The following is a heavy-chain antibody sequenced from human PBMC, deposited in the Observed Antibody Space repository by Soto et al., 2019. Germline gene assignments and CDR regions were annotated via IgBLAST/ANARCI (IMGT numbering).Heavy chain of an antibody. CDR2: MNPNSGNT. D-gene: IGHD1-26*01. J-gene: IGHJ4*01. CDR3: SREKVGAVDY. Sequence: QVQLVQSGAEVKKPGASVKVSCKSSGYTFTSYDIHWVRQATGQGLEWMGWMNPNSGNTGYAQKFQGRVTMTRNTSISTAYMERSSRRSEYTAVYYCSREKVGAVDYWGHGTLVTVSS. V-gene: IGHV1-8*01. CDR1: GYTFTSYD.